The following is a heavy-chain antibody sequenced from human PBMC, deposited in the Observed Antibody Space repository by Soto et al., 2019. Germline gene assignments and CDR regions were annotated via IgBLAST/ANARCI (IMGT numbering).Heavy chain of an antibody. CDR2: TIAXSGTA. Sequence: XVKVSCKASGGTFSTYAISWVRQAPGQGLESFXGTIAXSGTANDAQKSXARETITAXESTGAAHTELSTTRSEDTAVYYCASLCFEIAYWGQGTLVTVYS. J-gene: IGHJ4*02. D-gene: IGHD3-10*01. CDR3: ASLCFEIAY. CDR1: GGTFSTYA. V-gene: IGHV1-69*13.